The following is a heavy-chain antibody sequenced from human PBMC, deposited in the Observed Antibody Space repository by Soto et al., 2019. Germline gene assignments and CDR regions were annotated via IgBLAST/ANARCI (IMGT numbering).Heavy chain of an antibody. Sequence: VQVLESGGDLVQPGGSLRLSCAASGFTFTGYSMSWVRQAPGKGLEWVSGISGTGYNTYYADTVQGRFTISRDNSKNTLYLPIDSLRAEDTALYYCARSLGDHWDEYYFDYWGQGTLVTVSS. CDR3: ARSLGDHWDEYYFDY. J-gene: IGHJ4*02. V-gene: IGHV3-23*01. D-gene: IGHD1-1*01. CDR2: ISGTGYNT. CDR1: GFTFTGYS.